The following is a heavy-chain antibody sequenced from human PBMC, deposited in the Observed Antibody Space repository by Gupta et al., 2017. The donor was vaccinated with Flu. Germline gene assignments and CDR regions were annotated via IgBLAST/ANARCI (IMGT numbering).Heavy chain of an antibody. CDR3: ARERFCNTDSCYRWFDP. J-gene: IGHJ5*02. Sequence: VQLVQSGADVGKPGASVKVSCKASGYSFTDYYIHWVRQAPGQGLEWMGRVNPHSGSTNYEHKFQGRVTLAMDTSISTAYMELTRLRSDDTAVYYCARERFCNTDSCYRWFDPRGQGTLVIVAS. V-gene: IGHV1-2*06. D-gene: IGHD2-15*01. CDR2: VNPHSGST. CDR1: GYSFTDYY.